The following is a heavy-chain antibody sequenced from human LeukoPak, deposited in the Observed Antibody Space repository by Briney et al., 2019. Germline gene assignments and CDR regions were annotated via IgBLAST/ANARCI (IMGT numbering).Heavy chain of an antibody. V-gene: IGHV3-21*01. D-gene: IGHD2-21*02. J-gene: IGHJ4*02. CDR1: GFTFSSYT. CDR3: ARDRGGRVVVTATYFDS. CDR2: INSGSNYI. Sequence: PGGSLRLSCAASGFTFSSYTINWVRQPPGKGLERVASINSGSNYIFYADSVKGRFTISRDNGKNSLSLQMNSLRAEDTAVYYCARDRGGRVVVTATYFDSWGQGTLVTVSS.